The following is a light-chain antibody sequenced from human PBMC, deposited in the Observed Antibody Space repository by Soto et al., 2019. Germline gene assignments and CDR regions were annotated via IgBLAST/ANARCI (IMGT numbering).Light chain of an antibody. V-gene: IGKV4-1*01. Sequence: DIVMTQSPDSLAVSLGERATINCKSSQTVLYTSNNKNYLAWYQQKPGQPPKLLIYWASTRESGVPDRFSGSGSGTDFTLTINSLQAEDVAVYYCHQYHSAPYTCGQGTKLEIK. CDR1: QTVLYTSNNKNY. CDR2: WAS. CDR3: HQYHSAPYT. J-gene: IGKJ2*01.